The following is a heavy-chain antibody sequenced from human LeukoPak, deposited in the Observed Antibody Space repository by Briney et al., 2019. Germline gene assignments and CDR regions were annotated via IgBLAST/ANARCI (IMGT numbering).Heavy chain of an antibody. Sequence: PGGSLRLSCAASGFTFSNYGLHWVRQAPGKGLEWVGFILYDGTNKYHGDSVKGRFTIARDNSNNTLYLQMNSLRAEDTAVYYCAKDGCSSSSCYSPNWLDPWGQGTLVTVSS. J-gene: IGHJ5*02. D-gene: IGHD2-15*01. CDR1: GFTFSNYG. CDR3: AKDGCSSSSCYSPNWLDP. CDR2: ILYDGTNK. V-gene: IGHV3-30*02.